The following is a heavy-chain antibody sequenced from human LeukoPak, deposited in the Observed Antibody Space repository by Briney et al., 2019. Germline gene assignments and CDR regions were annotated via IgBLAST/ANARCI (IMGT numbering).Heavy chain of an antibody. Sequence: PGGSLRLSCAVSGFAFGSEAMSWVRQSPARGLEWVSVIYSGGTTYYADSVKGRFTISRDNSKNTLYLQMNSLRAEDTAVYYCASPTPNIAAAVSAYWGQGTLVTVSS. CDR1: GFAFGSEA. J-gene: IGHJ4*02. D-gene: IGHD6-13*01. V-gene: IGHV3-66*01. CDR3: ASPTPNIAAAVSAY. CDR2: IYSGGTT.